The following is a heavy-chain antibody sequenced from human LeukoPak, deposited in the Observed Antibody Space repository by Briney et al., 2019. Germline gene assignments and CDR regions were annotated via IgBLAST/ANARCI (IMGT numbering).Heavy chain of an antibody. V-gene: IGHV3-11*01. J-gene: IGHJ4*02. Sequence: GGSLRLSCAASGFTLSDYYMTWIRQAPGKGLEWVSYVSNGGSSSILYADSVKGRFTVSRDYAKNSLYLQMNSLRADDTGVYYCARDKSNKGHDCWGQGTLVTVSS. CDR1: GFTLSDYY. CDR3: ARDKSNKGHDC. CDR2: VSNGGSSSI.